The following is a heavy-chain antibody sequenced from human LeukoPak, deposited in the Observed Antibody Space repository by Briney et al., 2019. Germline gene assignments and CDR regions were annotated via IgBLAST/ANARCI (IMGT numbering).Heavy chain of an antibody. CDR2: IIPIFGTA. J-gene: IGHJ4*02. Sequence: ASVKVSCKASGGTSSSYAISWVRQAPGQGLEWMGGIIPIFGTANYAQKFQGRVTITADESTSTAYMELSSLRSEDTAVYYCARDLGGRSSWYRFDYWGQGTLVTVSS. CDR1: GGTSSSYA. D-gene: IGHD6-13*01. CDR3: ARDLGGRSSWYRFDY. V-gene: IGHV1-69*13.